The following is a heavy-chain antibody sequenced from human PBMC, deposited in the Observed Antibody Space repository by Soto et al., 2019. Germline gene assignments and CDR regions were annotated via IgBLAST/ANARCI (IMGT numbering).Heavy chain of an antibody. V-gene: IGHV1-3*05. Sequence: QVQLVQSGAEEKKPGASVKVSCKASGYTLTSYAIPRVRQAPGQRLEWMGWINAGNGNTKYSQKFQGRVTITRNTAASTAYMELSRLRAEDTAVYYCARGVGRYVWFDPCGQRPLVTV. CDR1: GYTLTSYA. CDR2: INAGNGNT. D-gene: IGHD6-19*01. J-gene: IGHJ5*02. CDR3: ARGVGRYVWFDP.